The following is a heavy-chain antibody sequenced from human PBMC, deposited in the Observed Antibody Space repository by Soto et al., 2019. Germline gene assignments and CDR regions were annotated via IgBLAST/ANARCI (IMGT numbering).Heavy chain of an antibody. CDR3: ARRNSRPMIVVEKNWFDP. CDR2: IYPGDSDT. J-gene: IGHJ5*02. Sequence: GESLKISCXGSGYSFTSYWIGWVRQMPGKGLEWMGIIYPGDSDTRYSPSFQGQVTISADKSISTAYLQWSSLKASDTAMYYCARRNSRPMIVVEKNWFDPWGQGTLVTVSS. V-gene: IGHV5-51*01. D-gene: IGHD3-22*01. CDR1: GYSFTSYW.